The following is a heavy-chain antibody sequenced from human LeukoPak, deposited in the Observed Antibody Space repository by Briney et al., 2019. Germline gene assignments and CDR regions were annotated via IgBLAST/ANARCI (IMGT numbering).Heavy chain of an antibody. CDR1: GFSFSSYS. Sequence: PGGSLRLSCAASGFSFSSYSMNWVRQAPGKGLEWVAAISTTSGNIYYADSVKGRFTISRDNAKNSLYLQMNSLRVEDTALYYCARRAPSHDFDDWGQGTLDTVSS. CDR2: ISTTSGNI. CDR3: ARRAPSHDFDD. J-gene: IGHJ4*02. V-gene: IGHV3-21*01.